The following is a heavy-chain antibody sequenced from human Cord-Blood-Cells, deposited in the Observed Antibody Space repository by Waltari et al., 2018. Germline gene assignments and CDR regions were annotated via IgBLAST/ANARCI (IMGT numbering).Heavy chain of an antibody. CDR2: IYHSGST. CDR1: GYSISSGYS. CDR3: ARDSGSYDY. V-gene: IGHV4-38-2*02. J-gene: IGHJ4*02. Sequence: QVQLQESGPGLVKTSEALSVTCAVSGYSISSGYSWGGIRQPPGKGLEWIGSIYHSGSTYYNPSLKSRVTISVDTSKNQFSLKLSSVTAADTAVYYCARDSGSYDYWGQGTLVTVSS. D-gene: IGHD1-26*01.